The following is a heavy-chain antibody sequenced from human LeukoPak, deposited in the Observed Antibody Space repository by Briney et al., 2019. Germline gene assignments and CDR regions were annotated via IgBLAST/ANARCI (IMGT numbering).Heavy chain of an antibody. CDR2: ISYDGSNK. CDR3: ARDRVGATDYFDY. V-gene: IGHV3-30-3*01. J-gene: IGHJ4*02. Sequence: GGSLRLSCAASGFTFSSYAMYWVRQAPGKGLEWVAVISYDGSNKYYADSVKGRFTISRDNSKNTLYLQMNSLRAEDTAVYYCARDRVGATDYFDYWGQGTLVTVSS. D-gene: IGHD1-26*01. CDR1: GFTFSSYA.